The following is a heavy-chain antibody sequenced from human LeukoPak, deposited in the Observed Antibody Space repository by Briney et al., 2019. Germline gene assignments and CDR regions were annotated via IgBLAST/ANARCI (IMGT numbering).Heavy chain of an antibody. J-gene: IGHJ4*02. CDR2: IYPGDSDP. V-gene: IGHV5-51*01. CDR1: GYSFTTYW. Sequence: KNGESLKISCKGSGYSFTTYWIGWVRQMPGKGLEWMGIIYPGDSDPRYSPSFQGQVTISADKSISTAYLQWSSLKASDTAMYYCASPGQDTGYSSSWYGGYWGQGTLVTVSS. D-gene: IGHD6-13*01. CDR3: ASPGQDTGYSSSWYGGY.